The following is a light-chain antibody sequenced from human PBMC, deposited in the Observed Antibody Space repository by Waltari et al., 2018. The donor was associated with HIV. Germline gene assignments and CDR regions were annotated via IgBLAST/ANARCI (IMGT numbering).Light chain of an antibody. V-gene: IGLV8-61*01. Sequence: QTVVTQEPSFSVSPGGTVTLTCGLSSGSVSTNNYPSWYQQTPGQAPRTLIYSTNTRSSGVPDRFSGSILGNKAALTITGAQADDECDYYCVLYLGGGISVFGGGTKLTVL. CDR1: SGSVSTNNY. J-gene: IGLJ2*01. CDR3: VLYLGGGISV. CDR2: STN.